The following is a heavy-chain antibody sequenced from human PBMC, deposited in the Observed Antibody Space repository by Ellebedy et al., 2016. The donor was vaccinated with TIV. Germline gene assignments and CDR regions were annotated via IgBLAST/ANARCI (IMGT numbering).Heavy chain of an antibody. CDR1: GFSFRSYW. CDR2: MRQDGGDK. D-gene: IGHD4-17*01. Sequence: GGSLRLSCVGSGFSFRSYWMSWVRQAPGKGLEWVANMRQDGGDKYYVDSVKGRFTISRDNAKSSLYLQMDSVRAEDTAVYYCATDGSYGDYLSPAHAFENWGQGTMVIVSS. V-gene: IGHV3-7*01. CDR3: ATDGSYGDYLSPAHAFEN. J-gene: IGHJ3*02.